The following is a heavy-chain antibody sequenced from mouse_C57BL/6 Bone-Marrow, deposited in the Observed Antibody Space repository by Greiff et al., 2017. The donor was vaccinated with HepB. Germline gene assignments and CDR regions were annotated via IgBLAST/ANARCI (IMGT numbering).Heavy chain of an antibody. Sequence: QVQLQQSGPGLVQPSQSLSITCTVSGFSLTSYGVHWVRQSPGKGLEWLGVIWSGGSTDYNAAFISRLSISKDNSKSQVFFKMNSLQADDTAIYYCARIPGYFFAYWGQGTLVTVSA. CDR1: GFSLTSYG. V-gene: IGHV2-2*01. CDR2: IWSGGST. J-gene: IGHJ3*01. D-gene: IGHD2-3*01. CDR3: ARIPGYFFAY.